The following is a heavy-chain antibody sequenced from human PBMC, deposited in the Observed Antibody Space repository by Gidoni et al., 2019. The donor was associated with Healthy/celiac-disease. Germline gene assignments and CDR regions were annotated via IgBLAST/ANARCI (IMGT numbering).Heavy chain of an antibody. CDR2: ISGSGGST. CDR1: GFTFSSYA. J-gene: IGHJ4*02. D-gene: IGHD3-22*01. Sequence: EVQLVESGGGLVQTGGSMRLSCAASGFTFSSYAMSCVRQAPGKGLEWVSAISGSGGSTYDADSVKGRFTISRDNSKNTLYLQMNSLRAEDTAVYYCAKDNGDITMRVVVGGFDYWGQGTLVTVSS. CDR3: AKDNGDITMRVVVGGFDY. V-gene: IGHV3-23*04.